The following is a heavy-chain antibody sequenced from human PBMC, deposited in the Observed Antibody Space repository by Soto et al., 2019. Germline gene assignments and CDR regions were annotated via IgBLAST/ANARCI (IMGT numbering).Heavy chain of an antibody. D-gene: IGHD3-9*01. V-gene: IGHV1-18*01. CDR3: TRFPTANDILTGHELNSNWFDP. Sequence: QVQLVQSGAEVKKPGASVKVSCKASGYTFTSYGISWVRQAPGQGHDWMGWISAYNGNTNYEQKLQGRFTMTTDTSTSRANMELRSLRSVDTAVYYCTRFPTANDILTGHELNSNWFDPCGQGTLFTVSS. CDR2: ISAYNGNT. J-gene: IGHJ5*02. CDR1: GYTFTSYG.